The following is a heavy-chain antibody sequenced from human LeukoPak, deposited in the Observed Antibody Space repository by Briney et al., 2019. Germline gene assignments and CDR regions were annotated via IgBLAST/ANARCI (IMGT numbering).Heavy chain of an antibody. CDR3: ARGDYGDYV. Sequence: GGSLRLSCAASGFISRDYPMSWVRQTPGKGLEWVSSISAGGGGIYYADSVKGRFTVSRDDSKNTLYLQMNSLRAEDTAVYYCARGDYGDYVWGQGTLVTVSS. CDR2: ISAGGGGI. CDR1: GFISRDYP. J-gene: IGHJ4*02. D-gene: IGHD4-17*01. V-gene: IGHV3-23*01.